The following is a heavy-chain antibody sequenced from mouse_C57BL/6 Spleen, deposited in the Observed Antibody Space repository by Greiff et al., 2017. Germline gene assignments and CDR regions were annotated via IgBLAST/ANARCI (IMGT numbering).Heavy chain of an antibody. V-gene: IGHV1-62-2*01. J-gene: IGHJ1*03. CDR2: FYPGSGSI. D-gene: IGHD1-1*01. CDR1: GYTFTEYT. Sequence: VQRVESGAELVKPGASVKLSCKASGYTFTEYTIHWVKQRSGQGLEWIGWFYPGSGSIKYNEKFKDKATLTADKSSSTVYMELSRLTSEDSAVYFCARHEVYYGSSYGYFDVWGTGTTVTVSS. CDR3: ARHEVYYGSSYGYFDV.